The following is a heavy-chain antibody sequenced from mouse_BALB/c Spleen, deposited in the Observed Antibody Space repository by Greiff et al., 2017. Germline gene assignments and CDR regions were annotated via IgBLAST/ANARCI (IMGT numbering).Heavy chain of an antibody. Sequence: EVKLMESGPGLVKPSQSLSLTCTVTGYSITSDYAWNWIRQFPGNKLEWMGYISYSGSTSYNPSLKSRISITRDTSKNQFFLQLNSVTTEDTATYYCARGGLFAYWGQGTLVTVSA. J-gene: IGHJ3*01. CDR2: ISYSGST. CDR1: GYSITSDYA. CDR3: ARGGLFAY. V-gene: IGHV3-2*02.